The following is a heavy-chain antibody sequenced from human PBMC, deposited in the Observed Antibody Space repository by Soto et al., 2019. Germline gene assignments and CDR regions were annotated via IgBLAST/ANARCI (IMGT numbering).Heavy chain of an antibody. D-gene: IGHD3-16*01. CDR2: INGSGGST. Sequence: GGSLRLSCAASGFSFSSYAMSWVRQAPGKGLEWVSAINGSGGSTYYAVYVKGRFTISRDKSSNTLYLQMNGLGADDTAVYYCSRDPGGTVFAEWTDYFYLRGQGTPVTVSS. V-gene: IGHV3-23*01. J-gene: IGHJ4*02. CDR1: GFSFSSYA. CDR3: SRDPGGTVFAEWTDYFYL.